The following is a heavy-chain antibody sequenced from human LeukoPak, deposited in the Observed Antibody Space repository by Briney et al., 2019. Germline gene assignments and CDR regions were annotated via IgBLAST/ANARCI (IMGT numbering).Heavy chain of an antibody. V-gene: IGHV3-23*01. D-gene: IGHD3-22*01. CDR2: ISGSGGST. CDR3: AKDFSPVYYDSSGRLGY. CDR1: GFTFSSYA. Sequence: TGGSLRLSCAASGFTFSSYAMSWVRQAPGKGLEWVSAISGSGGSTYYADSVKGRFTISRDNSKNTLYLQMNSLRAEDTAVYYCAKDFSPVYYDSSGRLGYWGQGTLVTVSS. J-gene: IGHJ4*02.